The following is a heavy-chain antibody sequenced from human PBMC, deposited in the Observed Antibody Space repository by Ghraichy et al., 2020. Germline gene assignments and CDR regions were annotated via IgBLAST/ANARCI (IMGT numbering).Heavy chain of an antibody. CDR3: ARGVRYYYGMDV. CDR1: GFSLSTSGVG. J-gene: IGHJ6*02. CDR2: IYWNDDK. V-gene: IGHV2-5*01. D-gene: IGHD1-1*01. Sequence: SGPTLVKPTQTLTLTCTFSGFSLSTSGVGVGWIRQPPGKALEWLALIYWNDDKRYSPSLKSRLTITKDTSKNQVVLTMTNMDPVDTATYYCARGVRYYYGMDVWGQGTTVTVSS.